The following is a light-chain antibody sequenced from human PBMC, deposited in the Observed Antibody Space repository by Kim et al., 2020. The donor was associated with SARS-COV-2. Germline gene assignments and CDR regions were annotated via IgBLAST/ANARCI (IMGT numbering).Light chain of an antibody. CDR1: QSVSSN. V-gene: IGKV3-15*01. CDR2: GAS. Sequence: EIVMTQSPATLSVSPGERATLSCRASQSVSSNLAWYQQKPGQAPRLLIYGASTRATGIPARFSGSGSGPEFTLTISSLQAEDFAAYYCQQDNNWPPGGSFGQGTKLEI. CDR3: QQDNNWPPGGS. J-gene: IGKJ2*04.